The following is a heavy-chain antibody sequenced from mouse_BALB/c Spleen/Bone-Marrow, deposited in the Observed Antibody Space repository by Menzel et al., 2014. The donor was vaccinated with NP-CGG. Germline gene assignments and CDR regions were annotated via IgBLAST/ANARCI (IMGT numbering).Heavy chain of an antibody. CDR1: GFTFTDYY. CDR3: ARDDYGRGY. Sequence: EVQLVESGGGLVQPGGSLRLSCATSGFTFTDYYMSWVRRPPGKALEWLGFIRNKANGYTTEYSASVKGRFTISRDNSQSILYLQMNTLRAEDSATYYCARDDYGRGYWGQGTTLTVSS. CDR2: IRNKANGYTT. V-gene: IGHV7-3*02. D-gene: IGHD1-1*01. J-gene: IGHJ2*01.